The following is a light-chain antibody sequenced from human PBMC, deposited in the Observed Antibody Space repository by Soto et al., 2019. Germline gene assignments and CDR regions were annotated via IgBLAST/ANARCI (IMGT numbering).Light chain of an antibody. J-gene: IGLJ2*01. Sequence: QSALTQPPSASGSPGQSVTISCTGTSSDVGGYNYVSWYQQYPGKAPKLMIYDVTKRPSGVPDRFSGSKSGNTASLTVSGRQAEDEADYYCSSYSGSNNLVFGGGTKLTVL. CDR1: SSDVGGYNY. CDR3: SSYSGSNNLV. CDR2: DVT. V-gene: IGLV2-8*01.